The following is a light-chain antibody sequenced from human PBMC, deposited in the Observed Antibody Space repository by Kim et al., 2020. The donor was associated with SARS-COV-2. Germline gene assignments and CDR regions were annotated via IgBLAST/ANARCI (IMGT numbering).Light chain of an antibody. CDR1: SGSIDANY. CDR2: EDD. Sequence: GKTVTISCTRSSGSIDANYVQRYQQRPGGVPTTVIYEDDQRPSGVSDRFSGSIDNSSNSASLTISGLKTEDEADYYCQSYNRSNVVFGGGTQLTVL. CDR3: QSYNRSNVV. J-gene: IGLJ2*01. V-gene: IGLV6-57*03.